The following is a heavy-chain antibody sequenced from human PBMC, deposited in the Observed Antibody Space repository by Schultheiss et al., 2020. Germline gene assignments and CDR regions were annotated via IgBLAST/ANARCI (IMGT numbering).Heavy chain of an antibody. V-gene: IGHV4-34*01. D-gene: IGHD6-13*01. Sequence: SQPLSLTCAVYGGSFSGYYWSWIRQPPGKGLEWIGEINHSGSTNYNPSLKSRVTISVDTSKNQFSLKLSSVTAADTAVYYCARLTAADDYYYYYGMDVWGQGTTVTVSS. CDR3: ARLTAADDYYYYYGMDV. CDR2: INHSGST. J-gene: IGHJ6*02. CDR1: GGSFSGYY.